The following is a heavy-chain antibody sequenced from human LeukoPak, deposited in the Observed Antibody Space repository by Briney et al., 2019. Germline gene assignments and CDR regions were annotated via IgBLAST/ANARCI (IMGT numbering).Heavy chain of an antibody. D-gene: IGHD6-19*01. J-gene: IGHJ4*02. CDR2: INTNTGNP. V-gene: IGHV7-4-1*02. Sequence: ASVKVSCKASGGTFSSYAISWVRQAPGQGLEWMGWINTNTGNPTYAQGFTGRFVFSLGTSVSTAYLQISSLKAEDTAVYYCARVGSSGWYFHFYYFDYWGQGTLVTVSS. CDR1: GGTFSSYA. CDR3: ARVGSSGWYFHFYYFDY.